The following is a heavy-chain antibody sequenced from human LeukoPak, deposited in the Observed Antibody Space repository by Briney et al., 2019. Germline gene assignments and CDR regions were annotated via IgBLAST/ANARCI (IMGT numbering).Heavy chain of an antibody. J-gene: IGHJ4*02. Sequence: PGGSLRLSCAASGFTLSSYAMSWLRQAPGKGLEWGSAISGSGGSTYYADSVKGRFTISRDNSKNTLYVQMNSLSAEDTAVYYCAKDTIPYYYGSRSYGGYFDYWGQGTLVTVSS. V-gene: IGHV3-23*01. CDR1: GFTLSSYA. D-gene: IGHD3-10*01. CDR2: ISGSGGST. CDR3: AKDTIPYYYGSRSYGGYFDY.